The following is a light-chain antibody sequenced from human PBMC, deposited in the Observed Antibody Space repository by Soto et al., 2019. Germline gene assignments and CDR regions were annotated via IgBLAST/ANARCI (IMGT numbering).Light chain of an antibody. J-gene: IGKJ1*01. V-gene: IGKV3-11*01. CDR2: GAS. CDR3: QRRGAWST. CDR1: QNIGKD. Sequence: EIVLTQSPATLSLSPGERATLSCRANQNIGKDLAWYQQRPGQAPRLLSSGASNRATGILARFSGSWSGTGFTLTIRSLEPEDFEVYYCQRRGAWSTFRPGTNLEIK.